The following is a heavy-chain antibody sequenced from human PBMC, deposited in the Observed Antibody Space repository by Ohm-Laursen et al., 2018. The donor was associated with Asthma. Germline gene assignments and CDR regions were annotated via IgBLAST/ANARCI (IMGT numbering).Heavy chain of an antibody. CDR3: AREARARGVRLFDP. Sequence: SWVRQAPGKGLEWVGYIYYSGSTYYNPSLKSRVTISVDTSKNQFSLKLSSVTAADTAVYYCAREARARGVRLFDPWGQGTLVTVSS. CDR2: IYYSGST. J-gene: IGHJ5*02. D-gene: IGHD3-10*01. V-gene: IGHV4-31*02.